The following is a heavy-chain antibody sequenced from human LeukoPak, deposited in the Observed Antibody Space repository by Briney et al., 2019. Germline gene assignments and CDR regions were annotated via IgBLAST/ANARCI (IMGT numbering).Heavy chain of an antibody. D-gene: IGHD6-19*01. CDR2: IGGST. J-gene: IGHJ4*02. V-gene: IGHV3-23*01. CDR3: AKDHPSSGWTGFDH. CDR1: GFTFTAYA. Sequence: PGGSLRLSCAASGFTFTAYAMSWVRQAPGKGLEWVSSIGGSTYYADSVKGRFTISRDISKNTVYLQMNSLRADDTAVYYCAKDHPSSGWTGFDHWGQGTLVTVSS.